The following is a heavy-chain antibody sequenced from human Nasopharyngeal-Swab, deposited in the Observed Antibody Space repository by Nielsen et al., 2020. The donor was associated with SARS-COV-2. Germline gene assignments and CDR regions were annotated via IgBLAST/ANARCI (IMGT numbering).Heavy chain of an antibody. V-gene: IGHV3-15*01. CDR2: IKSRAAGGTT. CDR3: TTYSSGWL. CDR1: GFTFSKAW. D-gene: IGHD6-19*01. J-gene: IGHJ6*04. Sequence: GESLKISCATSGFTFSKAWMSWVRQAPGKGPEWVGRIKSRAAGGTTDYAAPVIGRFTVSRDDSESTLYLQMRSLKTEDTAVYYCTTYSSGWLWGKGTTVTVSS.